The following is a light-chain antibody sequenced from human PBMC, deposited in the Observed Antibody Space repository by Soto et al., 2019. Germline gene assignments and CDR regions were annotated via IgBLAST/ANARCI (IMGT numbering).Light chain of an antibody. CDR1: QTISSW. J-gene: IGKJ1*01. Sequence: DIQMPQSPSTLSGSVGDRVTITCRASQTISSWLAWYQQKPGKVPKLLIYDASSLESGVPSRFSGSGSGTEFTLTISSLQPDEFATYYCQQYNSYSWTVGQGTKVDIK. CDR3: QQYNSYSWT. V-gene: IGKV1-5*01. CDR2: DAS.